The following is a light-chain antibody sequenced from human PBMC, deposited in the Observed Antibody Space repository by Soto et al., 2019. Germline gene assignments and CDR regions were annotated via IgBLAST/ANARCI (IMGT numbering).Light chain of an antibody. Sequence: EIGLTQSQATLSLSPAETATPSCRASQSVRNYLAWYQQKPGQAPRLLIYDASNRATGIPARFSGTGSETDFTLTISSLEPEDFAIYYCQQRSKMPLTFGHGTNVDIK. CDR1: QSVRNY. V-gene: IGKV3-11*01. CDR2: DAS. J-gene: IGKJ1*01. CDR3: QQRSKMPLT.